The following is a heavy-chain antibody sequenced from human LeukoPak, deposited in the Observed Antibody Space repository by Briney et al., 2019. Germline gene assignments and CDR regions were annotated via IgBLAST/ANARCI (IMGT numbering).Heavy chain of an antibody. V-gene: IGHV3-30*02. CDR3: AKDITNTIFGVVEDY. CDR1: GFTFSSYG. Sequence: GGSLRLSCAASGFTFSSYGMHWVRQAPGKGLEWVAFIRYDGSNKYYADSVKGRFTISRDNSKNTLYLQMNSLRAEDTAVYYCAKDITNTIFGVVEDYWDQGTLVTVSS. D-gene: IGHD3-3*01. J-gene: IGHJ4*02. CDR2: IRYDGSNK.